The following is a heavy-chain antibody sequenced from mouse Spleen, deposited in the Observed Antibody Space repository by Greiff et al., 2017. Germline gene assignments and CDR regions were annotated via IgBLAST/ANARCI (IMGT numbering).Heavy chain of an antibody. D-gene: IGHD4-1*01. V-gene: IGHV1-18*01. J-gene: IGHJ1*01. CDR2: INPNNGGT. Sequence: VQLKESGPELVKPGASVKIPCKASGYTFTDYNMDWVKQSHGKSLEWIGDINPNNGGTIYNQKFKGKATLTVDKSSSTAYMELRSLTSEDTAVYYCARNWDEGDWYFDVWGAGTTVTVSS. CDR3: ARNWDEGDWYFDV. CDR1: GYTFTDYN.